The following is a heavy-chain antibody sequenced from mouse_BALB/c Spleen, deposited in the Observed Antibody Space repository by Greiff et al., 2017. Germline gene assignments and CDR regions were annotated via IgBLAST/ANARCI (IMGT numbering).Heavy chain of an antibody. V-gene: IGHV5-12-2*01. CDR2: ISNGGGST. Sequence: EVMLVESGGGLVQPGGSLKLSCAASGFTFSSYTMSWVRQTPEKRLEWVAYISNGGGSTYYPDTVKGRFTISRDNAKNTLYLQMSSLKSEDTAMYYCARHPLSTVVAKGAWFAYWGQGTLVTVSA. D-gene: IGHD1-1*01. CDR1: GFTFSSYT. J-gene: IGHJ3*01. CDR3: ARHPLSTVVAKGAWFAY.